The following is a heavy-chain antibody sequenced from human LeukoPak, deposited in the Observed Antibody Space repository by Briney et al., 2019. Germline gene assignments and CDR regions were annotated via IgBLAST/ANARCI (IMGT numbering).Heavy chain of an antibody. CDR3: ARLIRYCGGSRCSSAGWFDP. CDR2: IYPGDSDI. V-gene: IGHV5-51*01. Sequence: GESLKISCEASGYNFSDFWIAWVRQVPGKGLEWMGSIYPGDSDIRYSPSFQGHVNISADKSVSTAYLQWSSLKASDTAIYYCARLIRYCGGSRCSSAGWFDPWGQGSLVTVSS. CDR1: GYNFSDFW. J-gene: IGHJ5*02. D-gene: IGHD2-15*01.